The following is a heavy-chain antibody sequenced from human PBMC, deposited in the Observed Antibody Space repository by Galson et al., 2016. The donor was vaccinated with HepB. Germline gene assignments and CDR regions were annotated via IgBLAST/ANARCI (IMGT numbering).Heavy chain of an antibody. V-gene: IGHV3-23*01. CDR2: ISGSGGNT. D-gene: IGHD6-13*01. CDR3: AKGRAAAGIHVSFDY. Sequence: SLRLSCAASRFTYAMSWVRQAPGKGLEWVSTISGSGGNTYYADSVKGRFTISRDNSKNTLYLQMNGLRAEDTAIYYCAKGRAAAGIHVSFDYWGQGTPVTVSS. CDR1: RFTYA. J-gene: IGHJ4*02.